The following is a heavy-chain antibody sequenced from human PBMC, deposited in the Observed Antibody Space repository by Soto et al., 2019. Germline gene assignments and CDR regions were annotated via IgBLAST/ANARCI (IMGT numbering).Heavy chain of an antibody. CDR3: ARSPDSSGYYEYYFDY. CDR2: IIPIFGTA. CDR1: GGTFSSYA. Sequence: AASVKVSCKASGGTFSSYAISWVRQAPGQGLEWMGGIIPIFGTANYAQKFQGRVTITADESTSTAYMELSSLRSEDTAVYYCARSPDSSGYYEYYFDYWGQGTLVTVSS. J-gene: IGHJ4*02. V-gene: IGHV1-69*13. D-gene: IGHD3-22*01.